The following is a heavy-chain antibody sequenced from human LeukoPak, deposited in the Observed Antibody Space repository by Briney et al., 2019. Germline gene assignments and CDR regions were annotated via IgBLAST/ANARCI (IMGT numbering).Heavy chain of an antibody. V-gene: IGHV1-18*04. D-gene: IGHD3-9*01. CDR1: GYTFTNYG. CDR3: ARDWLRYFDWAPVLDY. J-gene: IGHJ4*02. Sequence: ASVKVSCKASGYTFTNYGISWVRQAPGQGLEWMGWISAYNGNTNYAQKLQGRVTMTTDTSTSTAYMELRSLRSDDTAVYYCARDWLRYFDWAPVLDYWGQGTLVTVSS. CDR2: ISAYNGNT.